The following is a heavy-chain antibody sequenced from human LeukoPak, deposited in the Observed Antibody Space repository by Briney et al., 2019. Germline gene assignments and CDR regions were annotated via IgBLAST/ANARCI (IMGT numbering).Heavy chain of an antibody. CDR1: GFTFSSYA. D-gene: IGHD3-16*01. J-gene: IGHJ6*02. CDR2: ISYDGSNK. CDR3: ASSGGRHYGMDV. V-gene: IGHV3-30-3*01. Sequence: GRSLRLSCAASGFTFSSYAMHWVRQAPGKGLEWVAVISYDGSNKYYADSVKGRFTISRDNSKNTLYLQMNSLRAEDTAVYYCASSGGRHYGMDVWGQGTTVTVSS.